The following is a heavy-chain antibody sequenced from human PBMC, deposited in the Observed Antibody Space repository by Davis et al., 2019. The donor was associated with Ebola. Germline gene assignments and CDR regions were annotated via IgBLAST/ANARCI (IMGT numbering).Heavy chain of an antibody. CDR3: VRELHGGEFNY. CDR2: INPKSGGT. V-gene: IGHV1-2*02. D-gene: IGHD3-16*01. J-gene: IGHJ4*02. CDR1: GYTFTASD. Sequence: ASVKVSCKASGYTFTASDIYWVRQAPGQGLEWMGWINPKSGGTSYAHKFQGRVTMTTDTSISTAYMDLSSLRSDDTAVFYCVRELHGGEFNYWGQGTLVSVSS.